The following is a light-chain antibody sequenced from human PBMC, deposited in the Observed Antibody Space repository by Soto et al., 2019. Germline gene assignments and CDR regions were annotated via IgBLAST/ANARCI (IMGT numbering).Light chain of an antibody. CDR1: SSDVGGYNY. V-gene: IGLV2-14*01. J-gene: IGLJ2*01. CDR3: RSYISSSTLV. CDR2: DVN. Sequence: QSVLTQPASVSGSPGQSITISCTGTSSDVGGYNYVSWYQQHPGKAPKLMIYDVNNRPSGVSNRFSGSSSGNTASLTISGLQAEDEADYYCRSYISSSTLVFGGGTKLTVL.